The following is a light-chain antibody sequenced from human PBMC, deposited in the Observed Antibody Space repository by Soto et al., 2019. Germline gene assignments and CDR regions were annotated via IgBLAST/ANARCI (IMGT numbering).Light chain of an antibody. CDR1: QNIRFW. J-gene: IGKJ4*01. CDR3: QQAHSFPPT. CDR2: GAS. V-gene: IGKV1D-12*01. Sequence: DIQMTQSPSSVSASVGDRVTITCRASQNIRFWLAWYQQKPGKAPKPLMHGASSLRVGVPSRFSGSGSGTDFTLTITNLQPEDFATYYCQQAHSFPPTFGGGTKVEI.